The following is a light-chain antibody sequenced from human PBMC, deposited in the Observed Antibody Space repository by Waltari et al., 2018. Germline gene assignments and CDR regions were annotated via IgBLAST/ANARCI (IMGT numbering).Light chain of an antibody. CDR1: QRITKRY. J-gene: IGKJ2*01. Sequence: VLTQSPDILSLSPGERATLSCRASQRITKRYLAWYQQKPGQAPRLLIYGAAYRAAGIPDRFSGSGSGTDFTLTISRLEPEDFGVYFCQQYGSSVMYTFGQGTKLEIK. V-gene: IGKV3-20*01. CDR3: QQYGSSVMYT. CDR2: GAA.